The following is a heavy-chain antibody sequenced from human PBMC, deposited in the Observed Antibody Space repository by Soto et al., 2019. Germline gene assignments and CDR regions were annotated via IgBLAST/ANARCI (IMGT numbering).Heavy chain of an antibody. Sequence: QVQLQESGPGIVKPSGTLSLTCAVSRGSISGSYWWSWVRQTPGKGLEWIGEIFHGGNTNYNPSLKSRVTLSVDKSKNQYSLKLTSVTAADTAVYYCARKMGAFDIWGQGTMVTVSS. J-gene: IGHJ3*02. D-gene: IGHD2-8*01. V-gene: IGHV4-4*02. CDR3: ARKMGAFDI. CDR2: IFHGGNT. CDR1: RGSISGSYW.